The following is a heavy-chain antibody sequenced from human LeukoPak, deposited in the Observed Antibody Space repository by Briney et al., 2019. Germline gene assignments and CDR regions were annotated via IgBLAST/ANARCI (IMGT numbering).Heavy chain of an antibody. CDR2: INQDGSEK. CDR3: ASSSTGFFDY. J-gene: IGHJ4*02. V-gene: IGHV3-7*05. Sequence: PGGSLRLSCAASGFTFSNFWMCWVRQAPGIGLEWVASINQDGSEKYYVDSVKGRFTISRDNAKNSQYLQMNSLRAEDTAVYHCASSSTGFFDYWGQGALVTVSS. CDR1: GFTFSNFW. D-gene: IGHD5/OR15-5a*01.